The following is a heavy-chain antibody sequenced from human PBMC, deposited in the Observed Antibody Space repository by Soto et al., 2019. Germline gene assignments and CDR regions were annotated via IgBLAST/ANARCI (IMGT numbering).Heavy chain of an antibody. D-gene: IGHD5-18*01. CDR1: GYTFTRYD. CDR2: MNPNGGKT. CDR3: ARERSYGLDY. J-gene: IGHJ4*02. Sequence: QVQLVQSGAEVKKPGASVKVSCKASGYTFTRYDINWVRQATGQGLEWVGWMNPNGGKTVYAQKFQGRVTMTRNTSISTAYMELSSLRSEDTAVYYCARERSYGLDYWGQGTLVTVSS. V-gene: IGHV1-8*01.